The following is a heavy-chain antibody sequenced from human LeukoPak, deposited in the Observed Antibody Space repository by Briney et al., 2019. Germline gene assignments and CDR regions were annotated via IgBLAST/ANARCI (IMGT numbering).Heavy chain of an antibody. Sequence: NSSETLSLTCTVSGVSIRSYFWSWIRQPPGKRLEWIGYIYYSGSTNYNPSLKSRVTISVDTSKNQFSLKLSSVTAADTAVYYCARDLVRGDFQYWGQGTLVTVSS. J-gene: IGHJ1*01. V-gene: IGHV4-59*01. CDR2: IYYSGST. D-gene: IGHD3-10*01. CDR3: ARDLVRGDFQY. CDR1: GVSIRSYF.